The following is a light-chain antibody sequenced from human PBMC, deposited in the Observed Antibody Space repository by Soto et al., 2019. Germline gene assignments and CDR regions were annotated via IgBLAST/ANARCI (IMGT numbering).Light chain of an antibody. J-gene: IGLJ2*01. CDR1: SSDVGSYNL. V-gene: IGLV2-23*01. Sequence: QSALTQPASVSGSPGQSITISCTGTSSDVGSYNLVSWYQQHPGKAPKLMIYEGSKRTAGVSNRFSGSKSGNTASLTISGLQSEDEADYFCCSYAGSSTLFGGGTKLTVL. CDR3: CSYAGSSTL. CDR2: EGS.